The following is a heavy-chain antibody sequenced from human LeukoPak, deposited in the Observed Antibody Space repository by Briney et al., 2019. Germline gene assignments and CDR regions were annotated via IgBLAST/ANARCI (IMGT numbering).Heavy chain of an antibody. CDR2: ISGSGGST. CDR1: GFTFSSYA. CDR3: AKKLGLRGSKVDY. V-gene: IGHV3-23*01. Sequence: PGGSLRLSCAASGFTFSSYAMSWVRQAPGKGLEWVSAISGSGGSTYYADPVKGRFTISRDSSKNTLYLQMNSLRAEDTAVYYCAKKLGLRGSKVDYWGQGTLVTVSS. J-gene: IGHJ4*02. D-gene: IGHD3-10*01.